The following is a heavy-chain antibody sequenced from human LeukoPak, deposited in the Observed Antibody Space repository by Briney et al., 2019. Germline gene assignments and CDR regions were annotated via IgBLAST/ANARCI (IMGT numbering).Heavy chain of an antibody. CDR2: INHSGST. V-gene: IGHV4-34*01. J-gene: IGHJ4*02. Sequence: SETLSLTCTVSGGSISSYYWSWIRQPPGKGLEWIGEINHSGSTNYNPSLKSRVTISVDTSKNQFSLKLSSVTAADTAVYYCAEGPKYYFDYWGQGTLVTVSS. CDR1: GGSISSYY. CDR3: AEGPKYYFDY.